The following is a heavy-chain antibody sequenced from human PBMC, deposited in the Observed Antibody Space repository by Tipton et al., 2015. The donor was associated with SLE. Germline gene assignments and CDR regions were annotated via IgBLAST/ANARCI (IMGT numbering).Heavy chain of an antibody. CDR3: ARDIVVVVAGAQRAFDI. Sequence: TLSLTCTVSGGSISSYYWSWIRQPAGKGLEWIGRIYTSGSTNYNPSLKSRVTMSVDTSKNQFSLKLSSVTAADTAVYYCARDIVVVVAGAQRAFDIWGQGTMVTVSS. D-gene: IGHD2-15*01. V-gene: IGHV4-4*07. J-gene: IGHJ3*02. CDR1: GGSISSYY. CDR2: IYTSGST.